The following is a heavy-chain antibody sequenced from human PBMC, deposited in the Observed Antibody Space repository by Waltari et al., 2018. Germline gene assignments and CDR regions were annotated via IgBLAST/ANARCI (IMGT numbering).Heavy chain of an antibody. V-gene: IGHV3-30*18. J-gene: IGHJ4*02. CDR1: GFTFSSYG. Sequence: QVQLVESGGGVVQPGRSLRLSCAASGFTFSSYGMHWVRQAPGKGLEWVAVISYDGSNKYYADSVKGRFTISRDNSKNTLYLQMNSLRAEDTAVYYCAKGTAAAADFDYWGQGTLVTVSS. CDR2: ISYDGSNK. D-gene: IGHD6-13*01. CDR3: AKGTAAAADFDY.